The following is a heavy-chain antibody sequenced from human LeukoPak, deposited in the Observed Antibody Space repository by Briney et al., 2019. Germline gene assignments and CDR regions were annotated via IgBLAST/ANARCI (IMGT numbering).Heavy chain of an antibody. D-gene: IGHD4-17*01. J-gene: IGHJ4*02. CDR1: EFTFSSYG. Sequence: GGSLRLSCAASEFTFSSYGMHWVRQAPGKGLEWVAVIWYDGSNKYYADSVKGRFTISRDNSKNTLYLQMNSLRAEDTAVYYCARDLALMHGDYGVDYWGQGTLVTVSS. V-gene: IGHV3-33*01. CDR2: IWYDGSNK. CDR3: ARDLALMHGDYGVDY.